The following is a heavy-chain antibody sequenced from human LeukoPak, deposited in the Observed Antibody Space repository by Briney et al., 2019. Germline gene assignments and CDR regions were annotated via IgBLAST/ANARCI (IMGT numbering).Heavy chain of an antibody. D-gene: IGHD3-3*01. V-gene: IGHV1-18*01. CDR3: ARVRITIFGVVIPPDY. Sequence: ASVKVSCKASGYTLTSYGISWVRQAPGEGLEWMGWISAYNGNTNYAQKLQGRVTMTTDTSTSTAYMELRSLRSDDTAVYYCARVRITIFGVVIPPDYWGQGTLVTVSS. CDR2: ISAYNGNT. CDR1: GYTLTSYG. J-gene: IGHJ4*02.